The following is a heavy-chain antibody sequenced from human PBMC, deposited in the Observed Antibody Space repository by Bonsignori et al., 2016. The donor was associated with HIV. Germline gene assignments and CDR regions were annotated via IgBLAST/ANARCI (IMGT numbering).Heavy chain of an antibody. V-gene: IGHV3-13*01. D-gene: IGHD1-26*01. Sequence: GESLKISCAASGFTFSSYDMHWVRQATGKGLEWVSAIGTAGDTYYPGSVKGRFTISRENAKNSLYLQMNSLRAGDTAVYYCARGDGSQGWDSGSYYEGGSFDYWGQGTLVTVSS. CDR3: ARGDGSQGWDSGSYYEGGSFDY. CDR1: GFTFSSYD. CDR2: IGTAGDT. J-gene: IGHJ4*02.